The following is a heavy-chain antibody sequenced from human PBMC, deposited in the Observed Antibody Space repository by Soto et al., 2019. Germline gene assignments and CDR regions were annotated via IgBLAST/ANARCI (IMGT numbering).Heavy chain of an antibody. CDR1: GFPFSSYE. CDR3: SRDSWLRYRGYDWHFDY. Sequence: EVQLVESGGVLVQPGESLRLSCAASGFPFSSYEMNWVRQAPGKGLEWVAYISSGGGNIYYAESVKGRFTISRDNAKNSVDLHMHLLRSEDTAVYYCSRDSWLRYRGYDWHFDYWGQGNMFTVSA. J-gene: IGHJ4*02. D-gene: IGHD5-12*01. CDR2: ISSGGGNI. V-gene: IGHV3-48*03.